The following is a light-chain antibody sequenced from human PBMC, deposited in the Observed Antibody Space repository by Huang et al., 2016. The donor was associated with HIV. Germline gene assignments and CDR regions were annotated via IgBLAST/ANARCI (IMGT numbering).Light chain of an antibody. CDR2: LGS. CDR3: MQALQTPPYT. CDR1: QSLLHSNGYNY. J-gene: IGKJ2*01. V-gene: IGKV2-28*01. Sequence: DIVMTQSPLSLPVTPGEPASISCRSSQSLLHSNGYNYLNWYLQKPGQSPQLLIYLGSQRASGVPDRFSGSGSGTDFALKISGVEAEDVGIYYCMQALQTPPYTFGQGTKLEI.